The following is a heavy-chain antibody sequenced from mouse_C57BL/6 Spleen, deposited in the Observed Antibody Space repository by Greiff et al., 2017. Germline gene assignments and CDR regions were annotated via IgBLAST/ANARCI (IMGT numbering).Heavy chain of an antibody. V-gene: IGHV3-6*01. Sequence: VQLQESGPGLVKPSQSLSLTCSVTGYSITSGYYWNWIRQFPGNKLEWMGYISYDGSNNYNPSLKNRISITRDTSKNQFFLKLNSVTTEDTATYYCARDKGSSYGVYYAMDYWGQGTSVTVSS. D-gene: IGHD1-1*01. CDR1: GYSITSGYY. J-gene: IGHJ4*01. CDR2: ISYDGSN. CDR3: ARDKGSSYGVYYAMDY.